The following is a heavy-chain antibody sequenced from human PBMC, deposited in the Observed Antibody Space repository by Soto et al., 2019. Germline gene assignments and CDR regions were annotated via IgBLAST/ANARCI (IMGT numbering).Heavy chain of an antibody. Sequence: QVQLVQSGSEVKQPGASVRVSCQASGYAFTRYYIHWVRQAPGQGLEWMGVINPSGGSTSYTQKFRGRVTMTSDTSPNTVFMDLRSLTSEDTAVYYCARAEYDILTGLYRGNYFDPWGQGTLVTVSS. CDR2: INPSGGST. V-gene: IGHV1-46*01. D-gene: IGHD3-9*01. CDR3: ARAEYDILTGLYRGNYFDP. CDR1: GYAFTRYY. J-gene: IGHJ5*02.